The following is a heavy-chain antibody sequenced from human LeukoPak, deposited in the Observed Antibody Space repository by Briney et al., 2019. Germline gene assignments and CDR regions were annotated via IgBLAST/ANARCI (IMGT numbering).Heavy chain of an antibody. Sequence: PPETLSLTCAVSGGSISSSNWWSWVRQPPGKGLEWIGEIYHSGSTNYNPSLKSRVTISVDKSKNQFSLKLSSVTAADTAVYYCARADIVATINYYYYMDVWGKGTTVTVSS. CDR1: GGSISSSNW. CDR3: ARADIVATINYYYYMDV. D-gene: IGHD5-12*01. V-gene: IGHV4-4*03. CDR2: IYHSGST. J-gene: IGHJ6*03.